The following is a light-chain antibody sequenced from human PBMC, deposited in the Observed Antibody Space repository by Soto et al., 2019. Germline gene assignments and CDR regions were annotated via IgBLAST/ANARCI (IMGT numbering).Light chain of an antibody. CDR3: PSYAATYSFFYV. CDR2: EVS. CDR1: SSDVGGYNY. Sequence: SVLTQPPSASGSPGQSVTISCTGTSSDVGGYNYVSWYQQHPGKAPKLIIYEVSKRPSGVPDRFSGSKSGNTASLTVSGLQAEDEADYSCPSYAATYSFFYVLGTGTKVTVL. J-gene: IGLJ1*01. V-gene: IGLV2-8*01.